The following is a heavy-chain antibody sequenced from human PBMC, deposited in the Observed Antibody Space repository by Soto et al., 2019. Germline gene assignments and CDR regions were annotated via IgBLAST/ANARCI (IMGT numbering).Heavy chain of an antibody. D-gene: IGHD3-3*01. Sequence: QVQLVQSGAEVKKPGASVKVSCKASGYTFTSYGISWVRQAPGQGLEWMGWNSAYNGNTTYAQKLQGRVTMTTDTSTRTGYIELRSLRSDDTAVYYCARSYDFWSGYLVPFDYWGQGTLVTVSS. CDR1: GYTFTSYG. CDR3: ARSYDFWSGYLVPFDY. CDR2: NSAYNGNT. J-gene: IGHJ4*02. V-gene: IGHV1-18*01.